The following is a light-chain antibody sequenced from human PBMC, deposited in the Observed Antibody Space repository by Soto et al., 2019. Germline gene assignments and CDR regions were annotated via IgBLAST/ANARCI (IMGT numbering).Light chain of an antibody. Sequence: EIVFAQSPGTLSFSPGEGATLSCRASQSVSSSFLAWYQQKAGQAPGLLIYGASRRATGIPDRFSGSGSGTDFTLTISRLEPEDFAVYYCQQYVSSPWALGQGTKVDIK. CDR2: GAS. V-gene: IGKV3-20*01. CDR1: QSVSSSF. CDR3: QQYVSSPWA. J-gene: IGKJ1*01.